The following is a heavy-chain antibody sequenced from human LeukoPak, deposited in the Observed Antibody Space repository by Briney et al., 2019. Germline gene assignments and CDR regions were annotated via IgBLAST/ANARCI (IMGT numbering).Heavy chain of an antibody. CDR3: ARDTYIRGRYSRLDP. Sequence: PGRSLRLSCTTSGFTFSNFGMHWVRQAPGKGLEWVAVFWADGSRQDYADSVQGRFTISRDTSKNTVYLQMNSLRAEDTAVYYCARDTYIRGRYSRLDPWGQGTLVTVSS. CDR1: GFTFSNFG. V-gene: IGHV3-33*01. D-gene: IGHD6-19*01. J-gene: IGHJ5*02. CDR2: FWADGSRQ.